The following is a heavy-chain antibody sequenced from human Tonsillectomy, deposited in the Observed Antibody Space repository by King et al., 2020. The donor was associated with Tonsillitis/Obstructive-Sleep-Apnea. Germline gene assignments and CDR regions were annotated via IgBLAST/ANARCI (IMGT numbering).Heavy chain of an antibody. D-gene: IGHD2-8*01. V-gene: IGHV4-59*01. J-gene: IGHJ3*02. CDR1: GGSISSYY. CDR3: ARDMVLEAGGDAFDI. CDR2: IYYSGST. Sequence: QLQESGPGLVKPSETLSLTCTVSGGSISSYYWSWIRQPPGKGLEWIGDIYYSGSTNYNPSLKSRVTISVDTSKNQFSLNLSSVTAGDTAVYYCARDMVLEAGGDAFDIWGQGTMVTVSS.